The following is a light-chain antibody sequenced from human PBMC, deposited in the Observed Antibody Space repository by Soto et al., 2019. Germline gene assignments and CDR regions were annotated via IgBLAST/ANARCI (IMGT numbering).Light chain of an antibody. CDR1: SSNIGAGYD. CDR3: QSYDTRLSGDV. J-gene: IGLJ1*01. Sequence: QSVLTQPPSVSGAPGQRVTISCTGSSSNIGAGYDVHWYQHLPGTAPKLLIYGNTNRPSGVPDRFSGSRSGTTASLAITGLRTDDEADYYCQSYDTRLSGDVFATGTKLTVL. CDR2: GNT. V-gene: IGLV1-40*01.